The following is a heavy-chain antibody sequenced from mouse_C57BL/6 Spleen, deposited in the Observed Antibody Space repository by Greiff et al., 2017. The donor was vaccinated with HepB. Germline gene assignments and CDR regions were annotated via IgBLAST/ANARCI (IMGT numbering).Heavy chain of an antibody. CDR2: INPYNGGT. J-gene: IGHJ4*01. CDR1: GYTFTDYY. V-gene: IGHV1-19*01. CDR3: ARETGHYAMDY. Sequence: EVQLKQSGPVLVKPGASVKMSCKASGYTFTDYYMNWVKQSHGKSLEWIGVINPYNGGTSYNQKFKGKATLTVDKSSSTAYMELNSLTSEDSAVYYCARETGHYAMDYWGQGTSVTVSS. D-gene: IGHD4-1*01.